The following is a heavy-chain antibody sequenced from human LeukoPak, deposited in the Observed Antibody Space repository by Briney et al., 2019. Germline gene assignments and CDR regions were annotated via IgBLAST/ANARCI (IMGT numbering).Heavy chain of an antibody. CDR2: IYYSGST. CDR3: ARQWSYGPFDY. D-gene: IGHD5-18*01. V-gene: IGHV4-59*08. J-gene: IGHJ4*02. CDR1: GGSISSYY. Sequence: SETLSLTCTVSGGSISSYYWSWIRQPPGKGLEWIGYIYYSGSTNYNPSLKSRVTISVDTSKNQFSLKLSSVTAADTAVYYCARQWSYGPFDYWGQGTLVTVSS.